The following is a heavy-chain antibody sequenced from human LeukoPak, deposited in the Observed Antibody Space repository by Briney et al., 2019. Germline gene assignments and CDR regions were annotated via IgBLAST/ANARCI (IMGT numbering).Heavy chain of an antibody. CDR1: GFTFSNAW. J-gene: IGHJ6*03. CDR2: IKSKADGGTT. Sequence: PGGSLRLSCAASGFTFSNAWMSWVRQAPGKGLEWVGRIKSKADGGTTDYAAPVKGRFTISRDDSKNTLYLQMNSLKTEATAVYYCTTTYYDFWSGSYYYYMDVWGKGTTVTVSS. CDR3: TTTYYDFWSGSYYYYMDV. D-gene: IGHD3-3*01. V-gene: IGHV3-15*01.